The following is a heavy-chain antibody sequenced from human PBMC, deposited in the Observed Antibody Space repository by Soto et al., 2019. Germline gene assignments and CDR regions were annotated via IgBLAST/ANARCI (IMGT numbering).Heavy chain of an antibody. D-gene: IGHD2-15*01. V-gene: IGHV4-30-4*01. Sequence: TLSLTCTVSGGSISSGDYYWSWIRQPPGKGLEWIGYIYYSGSTYYNPSLKSRVTISVDTSKNQFSLKLSSVTAADTAVYYCARDRGYCSGGSCYDWFDPWGQGTLVTVSS. CDR1: GGSISSGDYY. CDR2: IYYSGST. J-gene: IGHJ5*02. CDR3: ARDRGYCSGGSCYDWFDP.